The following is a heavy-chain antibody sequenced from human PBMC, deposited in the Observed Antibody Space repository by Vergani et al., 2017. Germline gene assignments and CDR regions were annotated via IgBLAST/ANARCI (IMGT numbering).Heavy chain of an antibody. J-gene: IGHJ6*02. Sequence: EVQLVESGGGLVQPGGSLRLSCAASGFTFSSYEMNWVRQAPGKGLEWVSYISSSGSTIYYADSVKGRFTISRDNSKNTLYLQMNSLRAEDTAVYYCASYSGSYYYYGMDVWGQGTTVTVSS. CDR1: GFTFSSYE. D-gene: IGHD1-26*01. CDR2: ISSSGSTI. V-gene: IGHV3-48*03. CDR3: ASYSGSYYYYGMDV.